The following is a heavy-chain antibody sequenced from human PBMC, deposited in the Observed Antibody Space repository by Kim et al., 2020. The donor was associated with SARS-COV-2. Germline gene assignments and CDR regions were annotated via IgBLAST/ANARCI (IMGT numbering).Heavy chain of an antibody. CDR3: AKDLYYYGSGSYIVIAYYYYGMDV. CDR2: ISYDGSNK. D-gene: IGHD3-10*01. Sequence: GGSLRLSCAASGFTFSSYGMHWVRQAPGKGLEWVAVISYDGSNKYYADSVKGRFTISRDNSKNTLYLQMNSLRAEDTAVYYCAKDLYYYGSGSYIVIAYYYYGMDVWCQGTTVTVSS. V-gene: IGHV3-30*18. J-gene: IGHJ6*02. CDR1: GFTFSSYG.